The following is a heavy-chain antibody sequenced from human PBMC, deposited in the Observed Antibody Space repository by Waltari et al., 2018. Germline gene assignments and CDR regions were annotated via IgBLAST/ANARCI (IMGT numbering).Heavy chain of an antibody. D-gene: IGHD6-25*01. CDR3: ARRVSTGWQYNYFDY. CDR2: MHHSGTT. Sequence: QVQLQESGPGLVKPSETLSLTCAVSGYSIRSGYYWSWLRQPPGEGLEWIGCMHHSGTTYYNPSLKSRVTISVDTSKNQFSLKLSSVTAADTAVYYCARRVSTGWQYNYFDYWGQGTPVTVSS. V-gene: IGHV4-38-2*01. CDR1: GYSIRSGYY. J-gene: IGHJ4*02.